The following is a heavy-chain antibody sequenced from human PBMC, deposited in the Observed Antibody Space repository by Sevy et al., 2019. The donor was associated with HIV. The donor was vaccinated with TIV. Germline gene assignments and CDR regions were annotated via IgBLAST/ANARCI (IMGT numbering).Heavy chain of an antibody. CDR2: ISGSGGST. V-gene: IGHV3-23*01. Sequence: GGSLRLSCAASGFTFSSYAMSWVRQAPGKGLEWVSAISGSGGSTYYADSVKGRFTISRDNSKNRLYLQMNSLRAEDTAVYYCAKACATGYCSGGSCRKYYYYYMDVWGKGTTVTVSS. CDR1: GFTFSSYA. J-gene: IGHJ6*03. CDR3: AKACATGYCSGGSCRKYYYYYMDV. D-gene: IGHD2-15*01.